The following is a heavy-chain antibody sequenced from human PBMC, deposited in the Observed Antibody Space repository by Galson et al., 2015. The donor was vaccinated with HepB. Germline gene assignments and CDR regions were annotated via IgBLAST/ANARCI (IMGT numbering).Heavy chain of an antibody. D-gene: IGHD3-22*01. CDR3: AREIYDTSGYTPLYYFDY. J-gene: IGHJ4*02. CDR2: INPYNGNT. CDR1: GYTFTSYG. Sequence: SVKVSCKASGYTFTSYGISWVRQAPGQGLEWMGWINPYNGNTNYAQKLQGRVTMTTDTSTSTAYMELRSLRSDDTAVYYCAREIYDTSGYTPLYYFDYWGQGTLVTVSS. V-gene: IGHV1-18*04.